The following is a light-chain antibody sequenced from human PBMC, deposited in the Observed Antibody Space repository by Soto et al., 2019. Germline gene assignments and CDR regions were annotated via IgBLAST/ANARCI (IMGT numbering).Light chain of an antibody. CDR3: CSYAGSYTYV. J-gene: IGLJ1*01. CDR2: DVT. Sequence: QSALTQPRSVSGSPRQSVTISCTGTFTDVGKYNYVLWYQQHPGKAPKLLIYDVTQRPSGVPDRFSGSKSGNTASLTISGLQAEDEADYYFCSYAGSYTYVFGAGTKVTVI. CDR1: FTDVGKYNY. V-gene: IGLV2-11*01.